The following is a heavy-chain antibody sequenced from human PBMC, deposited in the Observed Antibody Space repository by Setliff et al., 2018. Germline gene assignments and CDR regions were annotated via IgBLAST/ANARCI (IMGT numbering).Heavy chain of an antibody. CDR1: GGSISSSSYY. CDR2: IYHSGST. V-gene: IGHV4-39*07. Sequence: SETLSLTCTVSGGSISSSSYYWGWIRQPPGKGLEWIGSIYHSGSTYYNPSLKSRVTISVDTSKNQFSLKLSSVTAADTAVYYGARGYSGYDYLKPFDYWGQGTLVTVSS. J-gene: IGHJ4*02. D-gene: IGHD5-12*01. CDR3: ARGYSGYDYLKPFDY.